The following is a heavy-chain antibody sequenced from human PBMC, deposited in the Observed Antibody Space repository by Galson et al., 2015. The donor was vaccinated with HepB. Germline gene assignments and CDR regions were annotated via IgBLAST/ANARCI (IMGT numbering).Heavy chain of an antibody. CDR2: IWFDGSKK. Sequence: SLRLSCAASGAASGSTFSRHGMHWVRQAPGKGLEWVALIWFDGSKKYHAEYLKGRFTISRDNSKNMLYLQMNSLGAEDTAMYYCASYLGDYYGFDIWGQGTMVIVSS. CDR1: GSTFSRHG. D-gene: IGHD2/OR15-2a*01. CDR3: ASYLGDYYGFDI. J-gene: IGHJ3*02. V-gene: IGHV3-33*01.